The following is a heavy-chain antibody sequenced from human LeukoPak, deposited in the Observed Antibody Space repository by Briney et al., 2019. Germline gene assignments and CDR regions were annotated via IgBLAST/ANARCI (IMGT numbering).Heavy chain of an antibody. D-gene: IGHD3-16*01. V-gene: IGHV4-61*02. Sequence: PSQTLSLTCTVSGDSISSDTYYWSWIRQPAGKGLEWIGRIYASGNSNYNASLKSRVTISIDTSKNQFSLKLSSGTAADTAVYYCASKPVWGGVDYWGQGTRVTVSS. J-gene: IGHJ4*02. CDR2: IYASGNS. CDR3: ASKPVWGGVDY. CDR1: GDSISSDTYY.